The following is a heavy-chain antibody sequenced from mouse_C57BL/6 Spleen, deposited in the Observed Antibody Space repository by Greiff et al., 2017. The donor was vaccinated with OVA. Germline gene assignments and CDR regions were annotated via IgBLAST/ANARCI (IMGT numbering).Heavy chain of an antibody. CDR2: ISYSGST. V-gene: IGHV3-1*01. J-gene: IGHJ1*03. Sequence: VQLQQSGPGMVKPSQSLSLTCTVTGYSITSGYDWHWIRHFPGNKLEWMGYISYSGSTNYNPSLKSRISITHDTSKNHFFLKLNSVTTEDTATYYCARDYYYGSSRYWYFDVWGTGTTVTVSS. CDR1: GYSITSGYD. D-gene: IGHD1-1*01. CDR3: ARDYYYGSSRYWYFDV.